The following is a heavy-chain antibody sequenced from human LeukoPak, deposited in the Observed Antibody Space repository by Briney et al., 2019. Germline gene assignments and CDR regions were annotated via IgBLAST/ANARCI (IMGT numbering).Heavy chain of an antibody. D-gene: IGHD6-6*01. Sequence: GASVKVSCKASGYTFTSYGISWVRQAPGQGLEWMGWISAYNGNTNYAQKLQGRVTMTTDTSTSTAYMELRSLRSDDTAVYYCARDRLPSIAARLGYYWGQGTLVTVSS. CDR2: ISAYNGNT. CDR3: ARDRLPSIAARLGYY. CDR1: GYTFTSYG. J-gene: IGHJ4*02. V-gene: IGHV1-18*01.